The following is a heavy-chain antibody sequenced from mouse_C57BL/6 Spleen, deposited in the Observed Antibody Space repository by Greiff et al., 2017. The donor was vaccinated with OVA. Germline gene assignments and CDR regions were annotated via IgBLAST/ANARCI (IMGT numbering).Heavy chain of an antibody. J-gene: IGHJ1*03. CDR1: GYTFTDYN. Sequence: EVKLMESGPELVKPGASVKIPCKASGYTFTDYNMDWVKQSHGKRLEWIGDINPNNGGTIYNQKFKGKATLTVDKSSSTAYMELRSLTSEDTAVYYCARSPDYDGDWYFDVWGTGTTVTVSS. CDR3: ARSPDYDGDWYFDV. CDR2: INPNNGGT. D-gene: IGHD2-4*01. V-gene: IGHV1-18*01.